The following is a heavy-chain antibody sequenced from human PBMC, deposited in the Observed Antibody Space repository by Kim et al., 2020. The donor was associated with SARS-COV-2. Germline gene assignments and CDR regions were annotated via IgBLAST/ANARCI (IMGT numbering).Heavy chain of an antibody. CDR3: AREAIGSQSGWYTAPLAAWTPTEYYFDY. V-gene: IGHV3-33*05. J-gene: IGHJ4*02. CDR2: ISYDGSNK. Sequence: GGSLRLSCAASGFTFSSYGMHWVRQAPGKGLEWVAVISYDGSNKYYADSVKGRFTISRDNSKNTLYLQMNSLRAEDTAVYYCAREAIGSQSGWYTAPLAAWTPTEYYFDYWGQGTLVTVSS. D-gene: IGHD6-19*01. CDR1: GFTFSSYG.